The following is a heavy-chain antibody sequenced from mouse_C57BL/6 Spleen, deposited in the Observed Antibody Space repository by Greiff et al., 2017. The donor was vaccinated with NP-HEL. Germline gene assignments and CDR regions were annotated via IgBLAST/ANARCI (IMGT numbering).Heavy chain of an antibody. CDR2: ISRGSSTI. V-gene: IGHV5-17*01. D-gene: IGHD6-1*01. CDR3: ARASKAMDY. CDR1: GFTFSDYG. J-gene: IGHJ4*01. Sequence: EVQLVESGGGLVKPGGSLKLSCAASGFTFSDYGMHWVRQAPEKGLEWVAYISRGSSTIYYADTVKGRFTISRDNAKNTLFLQMTSLRSEDTAMYYCARASKAMDYWGQGTSVTVSS.